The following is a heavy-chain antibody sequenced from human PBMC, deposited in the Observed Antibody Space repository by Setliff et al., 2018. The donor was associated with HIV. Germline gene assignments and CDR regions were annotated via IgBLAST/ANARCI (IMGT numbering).Heavy chain of an antibody. J-gene: IGHJ3*02. D-gene: IGHD3-9*01. CDR2: IYYSGST. Sequence: PSETLSLTCTVSGGSISSYYWSWIRQPPGKGLEWIGYIYYSGSTNYNPSLKSRVTISVDTSKNQFSLKLSSVPAADTAVYYCARSPHNYDILTGYRSRGGAFDIWGQGTMVTVSS. V-gene: IGHV4-59*01. CDR3: ARSPHNYDILTGYRSRGGAFDI. CDR1: GGSISSYY.